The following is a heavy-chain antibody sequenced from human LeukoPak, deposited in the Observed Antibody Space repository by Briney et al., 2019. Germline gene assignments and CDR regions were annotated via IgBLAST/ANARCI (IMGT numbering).Heavy chain of an antibody. J-gene: IGHJ5*02. V-gene: IGHV3-66*01. D-gene: IGHD2-8*01. CDR2: IYSGGST. CDR3: ARVWGYCTNGVCSGWDWFDP. CDR1: EFIVSVNY. Sequence: GGSLRLSCAASEFIVSVNYMSWVRQAPGKGLEWVSVIYSGGSTYYADSVKGRFTISRDNSKNTVYLQMNSLRVEDTAVYYCARVWGYCTNGVCSGWDWFDPWGQGTLVTVSS.